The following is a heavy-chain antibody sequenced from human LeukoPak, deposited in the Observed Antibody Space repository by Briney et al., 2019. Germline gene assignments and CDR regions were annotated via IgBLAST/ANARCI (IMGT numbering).Heavy chain of an antibody. CDR2: ISYDGSNK. Sequence: PGGSLRLSCAASGFTFSSYAMHWVRQAPGKGLEWVAVISYDGSNKYYADSVKGRFTISRDNAKNSLYLQMNSLRAEDTAVYYCARVWWLEVPVLDYWGQGTLVTVSS. CDR3: ARVWWLEVPVLDY. CDR1: GFTFSSYA. V-gene: IGHV3-30-3*01. D-gene: IGHD6-19*01. J-gene: IGHJ4*02.